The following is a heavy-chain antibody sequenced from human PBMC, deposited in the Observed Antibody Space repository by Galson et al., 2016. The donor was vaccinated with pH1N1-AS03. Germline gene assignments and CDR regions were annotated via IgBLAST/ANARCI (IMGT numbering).Heavy chain of an antibody. CDR2: IKQDGSEK. V-gene: IGHV3-7*01. J-gene: IGHJ6*02. CDR1: GFSFSSHW. Sequence: SLRLSCAASGFSFSSHWMSWVRQAPGKGLEWVAHIKQDGSEKYYVDSVKGRFTISRDNAKNSLYLQMNNLRAEDTAVYYCARVPYSYGMDVWGQGTTVTVSS. CDR3: ARVPYSYGMDV.